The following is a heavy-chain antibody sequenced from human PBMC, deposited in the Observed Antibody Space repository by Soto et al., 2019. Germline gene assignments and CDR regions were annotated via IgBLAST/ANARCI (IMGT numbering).Heavy chain of an antibody. V-gene: IGHV1-69*12. J-gene: IGHJ4*02. Sequence: QVQLVQSGAEVKKPGSSVKVSCKASGGTFSSYAISWVRQAPGQGLEWMGGIIPIFGTANYAQQFQGRVTITADESTSTAYTELSSLRSDATAVYYCARGDGYINFAYWGQGTLVTVSS. CDR2: IIPIFGTA. CDR1: GGTFSSYA. CDR3: ARGDGYINFAY. D-gene: IGHD5-12*01.